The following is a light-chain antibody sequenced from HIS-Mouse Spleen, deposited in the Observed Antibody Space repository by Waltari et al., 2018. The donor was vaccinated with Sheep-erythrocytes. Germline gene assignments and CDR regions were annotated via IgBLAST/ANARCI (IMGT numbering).Light chain of an antibody. V-gene: IGKV1D-13*01. CDR2: DAS. CDR1: QGISSA. CDR3: QQFNNWMYT. Sequence: AIQLTQSPSSLSASVGDRVTITCRASQGISSALAWYQQKPGKAPKLLIYDASSLESGVPSRFSGSGSGTDFTLTISSLQPEDFATYYCQQFNNWMYTFGQGTKLEIK. J-gene: IGKJ2*01.